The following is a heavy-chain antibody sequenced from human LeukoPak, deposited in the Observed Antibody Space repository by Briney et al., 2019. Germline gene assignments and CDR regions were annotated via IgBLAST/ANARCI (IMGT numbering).Heavy chain of an antibody. Sequence: GASVKVSCKASGYTFTSYGISWVRQAPGQGLEWMGWISAYNGNTNYAQKLQGRVTMTTDTSTSTAYMELRSLRSDDTAVYYCARATYYYDSSGIDDAFDIWGQGTMVTVSS. V-gene: IGHV1-18*01. J-gene: IGHJ3*02. CDR2: ISAYNGNT. D-gene: IGHD3-22*01. CDR1: GYTFTSYG. CDR3: ARATYYYDSSGIDDAFDI.